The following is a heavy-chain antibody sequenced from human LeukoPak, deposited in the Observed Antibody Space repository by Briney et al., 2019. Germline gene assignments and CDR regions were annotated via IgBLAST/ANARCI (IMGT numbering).Heavy chain of an antibody. V-gene: IGHV1-8*01. CDR2: MNPNSGNT. CDR1: GYTFTRYD. Sequence: GASMKVSCKASGYTFTRYDINWARQASGQGLEWMGWMNPNSGNTGYAQKFQGRVTMTRNTSISTAYMELSSLRSEDTAVYYCARAPRRKYNWFDPWGQGTLVTVSS. CDR3: ARAPRRKYNWFDP. J-gene: IGHJ5*02.